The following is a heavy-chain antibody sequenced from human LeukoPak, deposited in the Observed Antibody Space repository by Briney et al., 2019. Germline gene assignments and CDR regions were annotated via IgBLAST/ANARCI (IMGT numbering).Heavy chain of an antibody. Sequence: ASVKVSCKASGGTFSSYAISWVRQAPGQGLEWMGGIIPIFGTANYAQKFQGRVTITTDESTSTAYMELSSLRSEDTAVYYCARVKGVVISGYYYYMDVWGKGSTVTVSS. CDR2: IIPIFGTA. J-gene: IGHJ6*03. V-gene: IGHV1-69*05. CDR1: GGTFSSYA. D-gene: IGHD3-3*01. CDR3: ARVKGVVISGYYYYMDV.